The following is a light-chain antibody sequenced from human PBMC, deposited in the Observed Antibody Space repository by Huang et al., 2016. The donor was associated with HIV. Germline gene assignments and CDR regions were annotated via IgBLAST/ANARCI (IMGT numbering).Light chain of an antibody. Sequence: DIVMTQSPLSLPVTPGEPASISCRSSQSLLHSNGYNYLDWYLQKPGQSPQLLIYLGSNRDSGVHDRFSGSGSGTDFTLKISRVEAEDVGVYYCMQGLQTLPFTFGPGTKVDIK. CDR1: QSLLHSNGYNY. CDR2: LGS. V-gene: IGKV2-28*01. CDR3: MQGLQTLPFT. J-gene: IGKJ3*01.